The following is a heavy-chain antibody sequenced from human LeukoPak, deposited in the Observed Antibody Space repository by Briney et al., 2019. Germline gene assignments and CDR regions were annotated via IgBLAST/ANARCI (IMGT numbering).Heavy chain of an antibody. D-gene: IGHD1-26*01. CDR3: AKDMGDSDHYGLDV. Sequence: QTGGSLRLSCAASGFTFSSYSMNWVRQAPGKGLEWASYISSSSSTIYYADSVKGRFTISRDNAKNSLHLQMNSLRAEDTALYYCAKDMGDSDHYGLDVWGQGTTVTVSS. CDR1: GFTFSSYS. J-gene: IGHJ6*02. V-gene: IGHV3-48*04. CDR2: ISSSSSTI.